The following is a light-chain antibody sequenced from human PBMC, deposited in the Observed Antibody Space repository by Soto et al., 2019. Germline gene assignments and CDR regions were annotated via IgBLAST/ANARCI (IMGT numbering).Light chain of an antibody. J-gene: IGKJ4*01. CDR3: QEYNGNSGLT. CDR1: QNIRSW. CDR2: SAS. V-gene: IGKV1-5*03. Sequence: DIQMTQSPSTLSASVGDRVTITCRASQNIRSWLAWYQQKPGKAPELLIYSASGLVSGVPSRFSGRGFGTEFTLTISILQPDDFATYYCQEYNGNSGLTFGGGTKVEIK.